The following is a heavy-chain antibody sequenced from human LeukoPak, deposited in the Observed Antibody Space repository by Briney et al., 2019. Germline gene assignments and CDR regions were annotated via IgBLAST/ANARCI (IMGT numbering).Heavy chain of an antibody. CDR2: IYYDGNQK. Sequence: GGSLRLSCAASGFKFKTYGMHWVRQAPGEGLEWVAVIYYDGNQKYYGDSVKARFTVSRDVSENMLYLQMSSLRADDTAVYYCARGGVATAWGAFDVWGQGTMVTVSS. CDR1: GFKFKTYG. D-gene: IGHD4-23*01. V-gene: IGHV3-33*01. J-gene: IGHJ3*01. CDR3: ARGGVATAWGAFDV.